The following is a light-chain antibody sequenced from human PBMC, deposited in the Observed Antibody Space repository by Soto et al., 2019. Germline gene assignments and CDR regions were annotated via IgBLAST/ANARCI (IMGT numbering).Light chain of an antibody. J-gene: IGKJ1*01. Sequence: EIVLTQSPATLSLSPGERAALSCRASQSFSNYLAWYQQKPGQAPRLLISVASNRATGIPARFSGSGSGTDFTLTISRLEPEDFAVYYCQQYRMFRQGTKVDI. V-gene: IGKV3-11*01. CDR1: QSFSNY. CDR3: QQYRM. CDR2: VAS.